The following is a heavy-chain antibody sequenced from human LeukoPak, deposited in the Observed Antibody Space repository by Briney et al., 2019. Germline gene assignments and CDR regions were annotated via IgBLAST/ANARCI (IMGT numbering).Heavy chain of an antibody. D-gene: IGHD6-13*01. Sequence: SETLSLTCTVSGGSISSYYRSWIRHPAGKGLEWIGRIYTSGSTNYNPSLKSRVTISVDTSKNQFSLKLSSVTAADTAVYYCARDGSYSSSWYFNGLDYWGQGTLVTVSS. J-gene: IGHJ4*02. CDR3: ARDGSYSSSWYFNGLDY. CDR1: GGSISSYY. V-gene: IGHV4-4*07. CDR2: IYTSGST.